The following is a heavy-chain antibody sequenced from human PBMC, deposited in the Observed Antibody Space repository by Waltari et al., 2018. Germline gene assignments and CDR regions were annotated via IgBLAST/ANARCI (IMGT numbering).Heavy chain of an antibody. D-gene: IGHD6-6*01. V-gene: IGHV3-23*01. J-gene: IGHJ4*02. CDR3: ASGGSSAY. CDR1: GFTFSSYA. Sequence: EVQLLESGGGLVQPGGSLRLSCAASGFTFSSYAMSWVRQAPGRGLGWGSASSGSGGRTYYADSVKGRFTSSRDNSKNTLYLQMNSLRAEDTAVYYCASGGSSAYWGQGTLVTVSS. CDR2: SSGSGGRT.